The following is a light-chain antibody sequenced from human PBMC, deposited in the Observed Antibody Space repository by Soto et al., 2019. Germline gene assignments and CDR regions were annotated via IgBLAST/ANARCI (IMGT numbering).Light chain of an antibody. V-gene: IGLV1-47*01. CDR3: ATWDDSLHGFYV. J-gene: IGLJ1*01. Sequence: QSVLTQPPSASGTPGQGVTISCSGSTSNIGSNYVYWYQQLPGTAPKLLIYRNNQRPSGVPDRFSGSKSGTSASLAISGLRSDDEADYFCATWDDSLHGFYVFGTGTKVIVL. CDR2: RNN. CDR1: TSNIGSNY.